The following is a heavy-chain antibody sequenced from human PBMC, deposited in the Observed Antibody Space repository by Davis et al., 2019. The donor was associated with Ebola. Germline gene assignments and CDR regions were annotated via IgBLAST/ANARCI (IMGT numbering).Heavy chain of an antibody. D-gene: IGHD2-2*01. CDR2: IYYSGST. J-gene: IGHJ4*02. Sequence: PSETLSLTCTVSGGSISSYYWSWIRQPPGKGLEWIGYIYYSGSTNYNPSLKSRVTISIDTSKNQFSLKLGSVTAADTAVYYCARHFRSTKLCFDYWGQGTLVTVSS. V-gene: IGHV4-59*08. CDR1: GGSISSYY. CDR3: ARHFRSTKLCFDY.